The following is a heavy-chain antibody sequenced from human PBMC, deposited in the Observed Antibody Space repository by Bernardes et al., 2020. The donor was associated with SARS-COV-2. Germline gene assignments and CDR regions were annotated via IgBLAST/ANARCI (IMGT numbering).Heavy chain of an antibody. J-gene: IGHJ6*02. CDR2: LSADSSFT. D-gene: IGHD5-18*01. CDR1: GFTFPDSY. CDR3: SRAHLWPNNKGMDV. Sequence: GGPLLLSCAASGFTFPDSYMSWIRQAPGTGLAWISYLSADSSFTKYADSVRGRFTISRDNAKNSAYLQMNSLRVEDTALYYCSRAHLWPNNKGMDVWGQGNTVTVSS. V-gene: IGHV3-11*06.